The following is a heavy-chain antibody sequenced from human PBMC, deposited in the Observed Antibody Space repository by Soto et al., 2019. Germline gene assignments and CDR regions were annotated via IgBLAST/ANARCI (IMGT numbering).Heavy chain of an antibody. CDR1: GGTFGSHA. CDR2: IIPIFGTA. V-gene: IGHV1-69*13. CDR3: ARDHYYDSSGYYSFDY. J-gene: IGHJ4*02. D-gene: IGHD3-22*01. Sequence: SVKVACKASGGTFGSHAISWVRQAPGQGLEWMGGIIPIFGTANYAQKFQGRVTITADESTSTAYMELSSLRSEDTAVYYCARDHYYDSSGYYSFDYWGQGTLVTVSS.